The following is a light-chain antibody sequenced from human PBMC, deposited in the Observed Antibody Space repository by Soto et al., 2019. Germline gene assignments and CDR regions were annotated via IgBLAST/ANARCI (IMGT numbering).Light chain of an antibody. Sequence: QSALTQPPSASGSPGQSVTISCTGTSSDVGGYNYVSWYQQHPGKVPKLMVYEVNKRPSGVPDRFSGSKSGNTASLTVSVLQAEDEDDYYCTSYAGGNNVFGTGTKLTVL. CDR1: SSDVGGYNY. J-gene: IGLJ1*01. CDR3: TSYAGGNNV. CDR2: EVN. V-gene: IGLV2-8*01.